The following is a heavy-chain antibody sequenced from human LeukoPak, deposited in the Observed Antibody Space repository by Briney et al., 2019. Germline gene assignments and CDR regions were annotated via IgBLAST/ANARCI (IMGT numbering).Heavy chain of an antibody. D-gene: IGHD2-2*02. CDR1: GFTFDEYG. Sequence: GGSLRLSCAASGFTFDEYGMSWVREAPGKGLEWVSGINWNGGSTGYADSVKGRFTISRDNAKNSLYLQMNSLRAEDTALYYCAREGELGGYCSSTSCYTFDYWGQGTLATVPS. V-gene: IGHV3-20*04. CDR3: AREGELGGYCSSTSCYTFDY. CDR2: INWNGGST. J-gene: IGHJ4*02.